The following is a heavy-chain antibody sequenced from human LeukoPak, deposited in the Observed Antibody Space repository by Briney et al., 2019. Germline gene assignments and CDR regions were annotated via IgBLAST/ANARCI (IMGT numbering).Heavy chain of an antibody. V-gene: IGHV3-23*01. D-gene: IGHD3-9*01. Sequence: GGSLRLSCEASGFTFNTYSMNWARQAPGKGLEWVSAISGSGGSTYYADSVKGRFTISRDNSKNTLYLQMNSLRAGDTAVYYCAKVTGYYLYYFDYWGQGTLVTVSS. CDR3: AKVTGYYLYYFDY. CDR1: GFTFNTYS. J-gene: IGHJ4*02. CDR2: ISGSGGST.